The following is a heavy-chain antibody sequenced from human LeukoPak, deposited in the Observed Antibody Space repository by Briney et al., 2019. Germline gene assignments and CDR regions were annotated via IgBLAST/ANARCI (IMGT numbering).Heavy chain of an antibody. Sequence: SETLSLTCTVSGGSISSHYWSWIRQPPGKGLEWIGYIYYSGSTNYNPSLKSRVTISVDTSKNQFSLKLSSVTAADTAVYYCASEIHRRGWFDPWGQGTLVTVSS. CDR2: IYYSGST. J-gene: IGHJ5*02. V-gene: IGHV4-59*11. CDR1: GGSISSHY. CDR3: ASEIHRRGWFDP.